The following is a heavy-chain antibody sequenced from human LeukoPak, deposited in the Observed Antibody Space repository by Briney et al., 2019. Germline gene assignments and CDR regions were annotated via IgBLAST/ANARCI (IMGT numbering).Heavy chain of an antibody. V-gene: IGHV3-7*01. Sequence: GGSLRLSCAASGFTFSNYWMSWVRQSPGKGLEWVAKIKQDESEIYYVDSVEGRSTISRDNAKNSLYLQMNSLRAEDTAVYYCASGWGPMVVSNWGQGTLVTVSS. CDR1: GFTFSNYW. CDR2: IKQDESEI. D-gene: IGHD2-8*02. J-gene: IGHJ4*02. CDR3: ASGWGPMVVSN.